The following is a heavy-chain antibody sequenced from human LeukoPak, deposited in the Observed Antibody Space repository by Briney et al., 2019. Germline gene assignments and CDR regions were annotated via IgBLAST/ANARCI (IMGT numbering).Heavy chain of an antibody. CDR2: MKQDGGEI. CDR1: GFTFNNYW. V-gene: IGHV3-7*01. J-gene: IGHJ4*02. CDR3: GRIMDLIGVHFDF. D-gene: IGHD2-21*01. Sequence: PGGSLRLSCVVSGFTFNNYWMSWVRQAPGKGLEWVATMKQDGGEIYYVDSVRGRFTISRDNAKNSLYLQMNSLRAEDTAMYYCGRIMDLIGVHFDFWGQGTLVTVSS.